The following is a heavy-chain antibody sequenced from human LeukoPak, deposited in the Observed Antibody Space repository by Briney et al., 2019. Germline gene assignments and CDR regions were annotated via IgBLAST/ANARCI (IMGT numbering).Heavy chain of an antibody. J-gene: IGHJ5*02. V-gene: IGHV3-74*01. CDR3: ASSSSYYDFWSGYYLDYNWFDP. D-gene: IGHD3-3*01. CDR1: GFTCSSYW. Sequence: PGGSLRLSCAASGFTCSSYWLHWVRQTPGKGLVWVSRINCDGTNTTYADSVKGRFTISRDNAKNTLYLQMNSLRAEDTAVYYCASSSSYYDFWSGYYLDYNWFDPWGQGTLVTVSS. CDR2: INCDGTNT.